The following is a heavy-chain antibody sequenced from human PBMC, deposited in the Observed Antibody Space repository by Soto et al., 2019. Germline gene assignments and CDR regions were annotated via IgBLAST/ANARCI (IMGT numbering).Heavy chain of an antibody. CDR2: FKSKTEGRTT. J-gene: IGHJ5*02. Sequence: EAQLVESGGGLVKPGGSLRLSCAGSGFTFSNAWMNWVRQAPGKGLEWVGQFKSKTEGRTTDYAAPVKSRFIISRDDSRNSLYLQMNSLKVEDTAVYYCATVLSVAGTMSGFDTWGQGTLVTVSS. D-gene: IGHD6-19*01. V-gene: IGHV3-15*07. CDR3: ATVLSVAGTMSGFDT. CDR1: GFTFSNAW.